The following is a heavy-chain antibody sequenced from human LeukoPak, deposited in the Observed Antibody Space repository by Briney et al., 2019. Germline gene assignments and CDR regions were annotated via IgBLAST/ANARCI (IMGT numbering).Heavy chain of an antibody. J-gene: IGHJ5*02. D-gene: IGHD4-23*01. CDR3: ARDGLRWATENNWFDP. CDR2: IYYSGST. V-gene: IGHV4-39*02. Sequence: SETLSLTCTVSGGSISSSSYYWGWIRQPPGKGLGWIGCIYYSGSTYYKPSLKSRVTISVDTSKNQFYMKLSSVTAADTAVYHCARDGLRWATENNWFDPWGQGTLVTVSS. CDR1: GGSISSSSYY.